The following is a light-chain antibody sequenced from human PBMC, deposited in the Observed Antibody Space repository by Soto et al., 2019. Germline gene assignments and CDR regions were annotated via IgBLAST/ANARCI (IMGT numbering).Light chain of an antibody. CDR3: SSYTSSSTRV. V-gene: IGLV2-14*01. J-gene: IGLJ3*02. CDR1: SSDVGGYNY. CDR2: EVS. Sequence: QSVLTQPASVSGSPGQSITISCTGTSSDVGGYNYVSWYQQHPGKAPKLMIYEVSNRPSGVSNRFXGSXXGXXXXLTISGLQAEDEADYYCSSYTSSSTRVFGGGTKLTVL.